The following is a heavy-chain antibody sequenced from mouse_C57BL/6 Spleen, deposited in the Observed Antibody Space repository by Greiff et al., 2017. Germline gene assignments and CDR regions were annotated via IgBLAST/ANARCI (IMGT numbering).Heavy chain of an antibody. D-gene: IGHD1-1*01. CDR2: IWTGGGT. J-gene: IGHJ4*01. CDR1: GFSLTSYA. V-gene: IGHV2-9-1*01. CDR3: ARSQNTVERDYYAMDY. Sequence: QVQLQQSGPGLVAPSQSLSITCTVSGFSLTSYAISWVRQPPGKGLEWLGVIWTGGGTNYNSALKSRLSISKDNSKSQVFLKMNSLQTDDTARYYCARSQNTVERDYYAMDYWGQGTSVTVSS.